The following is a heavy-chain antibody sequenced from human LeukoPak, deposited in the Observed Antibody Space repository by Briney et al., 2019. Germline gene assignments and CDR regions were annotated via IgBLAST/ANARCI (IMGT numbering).Heavy chain of an antibody. CDR3: AKMVRGVNDAFDI. CDR2: ISSSGSTI. V-gene: IGHV3-11*01. Sequence: GGSLRLSCAASGFTFSDYYMSWIRQAPGKGLEWVSYISSSGSTIYYADSVKGRFTISRDNSKNTLYLQMNSLRAEDTAVYYCAKMVRGVNDAFDIWGQGTMVTVSS. D-gene: IGHD3-10*01. J-gene: IGHJ3*02. CDR1: GFTFSDYY.